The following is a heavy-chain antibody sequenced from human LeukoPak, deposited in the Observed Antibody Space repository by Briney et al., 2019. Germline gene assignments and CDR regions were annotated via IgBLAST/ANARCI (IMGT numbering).Heavy chain of an antibody. CDR2: INPNSGGT. V-gene: IGHV1-2*02. CDR1: GFTFSGYY. Sequence: ASVKVSCKASGFTFSGYYMHWVRQAPGQGFEWMGWINPNSGGTNYAQKFQGRVTMTRDTSISTAYMELSRLRSDDTAVYYCARDGVHYYGSGSYNPADAFDIWGQGTMVTVSS. J-gene: IGHJ3*02. D-gene: IGHD3-10*01. CDR3: ARDGVHYYGSGSYNPADAFDI.